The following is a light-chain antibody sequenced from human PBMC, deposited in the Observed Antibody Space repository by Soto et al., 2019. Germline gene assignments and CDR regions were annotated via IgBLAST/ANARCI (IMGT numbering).Light chain of an antibody. CDR2: DVS. CDR3: SSYGASSTL. CDR1: SSDIGLYNH. J-gene: IGLJ2*01. Sequence: QSALTQPASVSGSPGQSITIPCTGSSSDIGLYNHDSWYQQHPGKAPKLLIYDVSYRPSGISDRFSGSKSGNTASLTISGLQPEDEADYYCSSYGASSTLFGGGTKLTVL. V-gene: IGLV2-14*03.